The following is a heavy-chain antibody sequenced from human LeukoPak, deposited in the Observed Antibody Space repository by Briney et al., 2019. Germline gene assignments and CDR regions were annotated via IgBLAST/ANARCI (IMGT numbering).Heavy chain of an antibody. D-gene: IGHD3-10*01. CDR3: ARSLFSGKFDC. V-gene: IGHV3-74*01. Sequence: GGSLRLSCAGSGFIFSQFWMQWVRQVPGKGLVWVSRINGDGSSADYADSVKGRFTISRDNAKNTLYLQMNSLRAEDTAVYYCARSLFSGKFDCWGQGTLVTVSS. CDR2: INGDGSSA. J-gene: IGHJ4*02. CDR1: GFIFSQFW.